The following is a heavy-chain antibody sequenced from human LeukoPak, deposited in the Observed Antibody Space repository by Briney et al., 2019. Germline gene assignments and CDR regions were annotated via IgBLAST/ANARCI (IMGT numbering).Heavy chain of an antibody. V-gene: IGHV3-53*04. J-gene: IGHJ4*02. CDR2: MYTGGRT. CDR3: ARELRYRDPDTVLDY. CDR1: EFSVSTNY. Sequence: GGSLRLSCTASEFSVSTNYMSRVRQAPGKGLEWVSVMYTGGRTDFVESVKGRFTISRHNSKNTLYLQMNRLRVEDTAVYYCARELRYRDPDTVLDYWGQGTLVTVSS. D-gene: IGHD4-17*01.